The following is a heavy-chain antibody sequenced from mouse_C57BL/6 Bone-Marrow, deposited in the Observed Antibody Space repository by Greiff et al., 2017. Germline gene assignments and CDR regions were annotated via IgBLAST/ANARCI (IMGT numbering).Heavy chain of an antibody. CDR1: GYLFTGYY. CDR2: INPSTGGT. D-gene: IGHD2-10*02. J-gene: IGHJ3*02. V-gene: IGHV1-42*01. CDR3: ARYDGY. Sequence: VQLQQSGPELVKPGASVKISCKASGYLFTGYYMNWVKQSPEKSLEWIGEINPSTGGTTYNQKFKAKATLTVDKSSSTAYMQLKSLTSEDSAFYYCARYDGYWGQGTLVTVSA.